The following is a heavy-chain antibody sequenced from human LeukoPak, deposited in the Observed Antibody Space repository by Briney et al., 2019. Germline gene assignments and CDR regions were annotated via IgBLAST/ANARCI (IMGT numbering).Heavy chain of an antibody. D-gene: IGHD2-2*01. J-gene: IGHJ4*02. Sequence: SETLSLTCAVYGGSFSGYYWSWIRQPPGKGLEWIGEINHSGSTNYNPSLKSRVTISVDTSKNQFSLKLSSVTAADTAVYYCASSVCSSTSCIDYWGQGTLVTVSS. V-gene: IGHV4-34*01. CDR3: ASSVCSSTSCIDY. CDR1: GGSFSGYY. CDR2: INHSGST.